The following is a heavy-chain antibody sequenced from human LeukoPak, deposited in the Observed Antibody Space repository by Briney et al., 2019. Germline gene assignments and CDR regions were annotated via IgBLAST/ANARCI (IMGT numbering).Heavy chain of an antibody. D-gene: IGHD3-10*01. CDR3: ARGGYYGSGSYYKAHDAFDI. Sequence: GASVKVSCKASGYTFTTYAMHWVRQAPGQRLKWMGWINAGNGNTKYSQKFQGRVTITRDTSASTAYMELSSLRSEDTAVYYCARGGYYGSGSYYKAHDAFDIWGQGTMVTVSS. CDR2: INAGNGNT. CDR1: GYTFTTYA. J-gene: IGHJ3*02. V-gene: IGHV1-3*01.